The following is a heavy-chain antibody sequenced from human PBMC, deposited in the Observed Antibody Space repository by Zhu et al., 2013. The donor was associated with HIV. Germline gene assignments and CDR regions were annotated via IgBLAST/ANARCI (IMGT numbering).Heavy chain of an antibody. D-gene: IGHD1-26*01. CDR2: IIPIFGTA. CDR3: ASVGDVGQGRVVGGPTFDY. V-gene: IGHV1-69*06. Sequence: QVQLVQSGAEVKKPGSSVKVSCKASGGTFSSYAISWVRQAPGQGLEWMGGIIPIFGTANYAQKFQGRVTITADKSTSTAYMELSSLRSEDTAVYYCASVGDVGQGRVVGGPTFDYWGPGEPWVTVSS. CDR1: GGTFSSYA. J-gene: IGHJ4*02.